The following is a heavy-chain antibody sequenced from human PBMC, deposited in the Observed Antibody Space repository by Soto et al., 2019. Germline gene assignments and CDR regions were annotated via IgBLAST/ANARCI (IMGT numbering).Heavy chain of an antibody. CDR2: IYYSGST. CDR1: GGSISSSSYY. CDR3: ATKCRPYSGSYYGTDY. Sequence: QLQLQESGPGLVKPSETLSLTCTVSGGSISSSSYYWGWIRQPPGKGLEWIGSIYYSGSTYYNPSLKSRVTISVDTSKNQFSLKLSSVTAADTAVYYCATKCRPYSGSYYGTDYWGQGTLVTVSS. D-gene: IGHD1-26*01. J-gene: IGHJ4*02. V-gene: IGHV4-39*01.